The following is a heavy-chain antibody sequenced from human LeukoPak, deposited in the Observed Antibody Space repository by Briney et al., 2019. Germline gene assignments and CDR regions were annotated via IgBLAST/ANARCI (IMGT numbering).Heavy chain of an antibody. CDR2: FDPEDGET. D-gene: IGHD1-14*01. J-gene: IGHJ3*02. CDR3: ATYKLDAFDI. CDR1: GYTLTELS. Sequence: ASVKVSCKVSGYTLTELSMHWVRQAPGKGLEWMGGFDPEDGETIYAQKFQGRVTMTKDTSTDTAYMELSSLRSEDTAVYYCATYKLDAFDIWGQGTMVTVSS. V-gene: IGHV1-24*01.